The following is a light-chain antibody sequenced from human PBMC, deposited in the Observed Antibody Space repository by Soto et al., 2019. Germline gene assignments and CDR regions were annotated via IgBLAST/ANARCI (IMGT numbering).Light chain of an antibody. V-gene: IGKV3-20*01. CDR3: QQYGSSRFT. CDR2: GAS. CDR1: QSISSSY. Sequence: EIVLTQSPGTLSLSPGERATLCCRASQSISSSYLAWYQQKPGQAPRLLVYGASSRATGIPDRFSGSGSGTDFTLTISRLEPEDFAVYYCQQYGSSRFTFGPGTKVDLK. J-gene: IGKJ3*01.